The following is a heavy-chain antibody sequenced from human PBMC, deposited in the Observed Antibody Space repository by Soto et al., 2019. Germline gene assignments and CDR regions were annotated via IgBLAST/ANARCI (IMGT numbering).Heavy chain of an antibody. D-gene: IGHD1-1*01. CDR1: GGTFSSYA. V-gene: IGHV1-18*01. Sequence: ASVKVSCKASGGTFSSYAISWVRQAPGQGLEWMGGIIPIFGNTNYAQKLQGRVTMTTDTSTSTAYMELRSLRSDDTAVYYCARGGTPIALWGQGTLVTVSS. CDR2: IIPIFGNT. CDR3: ARGGTPIAL. J-gene: IGHJ5*02.